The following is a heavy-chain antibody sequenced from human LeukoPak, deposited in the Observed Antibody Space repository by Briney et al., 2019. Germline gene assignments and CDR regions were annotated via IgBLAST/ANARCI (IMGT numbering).Heavy chain of an antibody. CDR2: IYHSGST. V-gene: IGHV4-4*02. Sequence: SGTLSLTCAVSGGYISSSNWWSWVRQPPGKGLEWIGEIYHSGSTNYNPSLKSRVTISVDTSKNQFSLKLGSVTAADTAVYYCARGIGYYYYYMDVWGKGTTVTISS. J-gene: IGHJ6*03. CDR1: GGYISSSNW. CDR3: ARGIGYYYYYMDV.